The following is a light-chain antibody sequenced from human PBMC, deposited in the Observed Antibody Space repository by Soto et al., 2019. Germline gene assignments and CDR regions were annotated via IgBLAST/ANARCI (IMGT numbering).Light chain of an antibody. CDR1: QTLRSSY. CDR3: QQYGSSPET. J-gene: IGKJ1*01. V-gene: IGKV3-20*01. CDR2: GAS. Sequence: ETVLTQSPGTLPLSPGEGATLSCRASQTLRSSYLAWYQQKPGQAPRLLIYGASSRATGIPDRFSGSGSGTDFTLTISRLEPEDFAVYYCQQYGSSPETFGQGTKVDIK.